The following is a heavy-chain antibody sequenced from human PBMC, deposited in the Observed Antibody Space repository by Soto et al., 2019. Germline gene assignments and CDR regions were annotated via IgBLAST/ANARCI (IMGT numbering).Heavy chain of an antibody. Sequence: DVQLLESGGGLVQPGGSPRLSCAASGFTFRSYAMSWVRQAPGKGLEWVSDISGSGISTHYADSVKGRFTVSRDNSTDTLYVQMNSLRGVDTAVYNCAKEPVGPDSYFDLWGRGTLVTVSS. J-gene: IGHJ2*01. CDR3: AKEPVGPDSYFDL. CDR2: ISGSGIST. V-gene: IGHV3-23*01. CDR1: GFTFRSYA.